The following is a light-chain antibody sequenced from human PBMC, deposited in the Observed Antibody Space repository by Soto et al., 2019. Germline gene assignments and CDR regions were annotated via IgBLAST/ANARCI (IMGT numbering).Light chain of an antibody. CDR3: HQYYSAPWT. Sequence: RATLDCKSSQSVLYSSNNKNYLAWYQQKPGQPPKLLIYWASTRESGVPDRFSGSGSGTDFTLTISSLQAEDVAVYYCHQYYSAPWTFGQGTKVDIK. CDR1: QSVLYSSNNKNY. V-gene: IGKV4-1*01. CDR2: WAS. J-gene: IGKJ1*01.